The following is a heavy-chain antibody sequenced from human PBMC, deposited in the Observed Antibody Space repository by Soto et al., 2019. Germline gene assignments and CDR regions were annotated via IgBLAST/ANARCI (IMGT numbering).Heavy chain of an antibody. V-gene: IGHV3-30*18. D-gene: IGHD3-9*01. CDR2: IASDGGVS. CDR1: GFTFSSHG. Sequence: GGSLRLSCAASGFTFSSHGMQWVRQAPGKGLEWVAVIASDGGVSYYLDSVRGRFTASRDNSRSIMYLQMNSLRAEDTAVYYWEKELRHDIWFFENWGKGTQVTVSS. J-gene: IGHJ4*02. CDR3: EKELRHDIWFFEN.